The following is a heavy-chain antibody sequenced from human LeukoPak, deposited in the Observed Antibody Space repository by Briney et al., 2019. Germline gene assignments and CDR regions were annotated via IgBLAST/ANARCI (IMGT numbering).Heavy chain of an antibody. J-gene: IGHJ5*02. CDR1: GFTFRSYW. CDR2: IKEDGSEK. Sequence: PGGSLRLSCAASGFTFRSYWMSWVRQAPGKGLEWVANIKEDGSEKYYVASVKGRFTISRDNAKTSLSLQMNSLRAEDTAVYYCAREGLRDNWFDPWGQGTLVTVSS. CDR3: AREGLRDNWFDP. V-gene: IGHV3-7*01.